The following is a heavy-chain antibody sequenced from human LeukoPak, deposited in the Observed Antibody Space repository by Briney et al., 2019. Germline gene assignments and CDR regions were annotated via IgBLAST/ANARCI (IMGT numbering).Heavy chain of an antibody. CDR1: VYTFTVYY. D-gene: IGHD2-21*01. CDR3: ARGAPVFRWFDP. V-gene: IGHV1-2*02. CDR2: INPNSGGT. Sequence: GASVKVSSKASVYTFTVYYMHWVRPAPGQGLWCMGWINPNSGGTNYAQKFQGRVTMTRDTSISTAYMELSRLRSDDTAVYYCARGAPVFRWFDPWGQGTLVTVSS. J-gene: IGHJ5*02.